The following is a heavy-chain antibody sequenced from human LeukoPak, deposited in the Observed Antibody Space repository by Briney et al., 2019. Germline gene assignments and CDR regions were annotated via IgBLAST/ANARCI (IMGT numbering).Heavy chain of an antibody. Sequence: ASVKVSCKASGYTFTSYAMHWVCQAPGQRLEWMGWINAGNGNTKYSQKFQGRVTITRDTSASTAYMEMSSLRSEDTAVYYCARDEGRSVGESIDYWGQGTLVTVSS. CDR1: GYTFTSYA. CDR3: ARDEGRSVGESIDY. CDR2: INAGNGNT. V-gene: IGHV1-3*01. D-gene: IGHD3-10*01. J-gene: IGHJ4*02.